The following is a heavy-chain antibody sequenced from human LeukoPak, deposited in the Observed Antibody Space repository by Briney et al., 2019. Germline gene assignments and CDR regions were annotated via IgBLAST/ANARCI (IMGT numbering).Heavy chain of an antibody. CDR3: ARDTDPYCGDDCDRDY. V-gene: IGHV3-21*01. CDR1: GFTFSSYS. CDR2: ISSSSSYI. J-gene: IGHJ4*02. D-gene: IGHD2-21*02. Sequence: GGSLRLSCAASGFTFSSYSMNWVRQAPGKGLEWVSSISSSSSYIYYADSVKGRFTISRDNAKNSLYLQMNSLRAEDTAVYYCARDTDPYCGDDCDRDYWGQGTLVTVSS.